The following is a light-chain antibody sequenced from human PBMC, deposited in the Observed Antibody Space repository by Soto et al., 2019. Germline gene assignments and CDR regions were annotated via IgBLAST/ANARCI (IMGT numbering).Light chain of an antibody. CDR1: SIDVGGYNY. CDR3: CSYAGDLAL. V-gene: IGLV2-11*01. J-gene: IGLJ2*01. Sequence: QSVLTQPRSVSGSPGQSVTISCTGTSIDVGGYNYVSWYQQHPGKAPKLMIYDVSKRPSGVPDRFSGSKSGNTASLTISGLQAEDEADYYCCSYAGDLALFGGGTKVTVL. CDR2: DVS.